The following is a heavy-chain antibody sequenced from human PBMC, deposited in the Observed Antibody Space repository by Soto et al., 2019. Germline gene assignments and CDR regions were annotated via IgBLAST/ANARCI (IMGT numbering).Heavy chain of an antibody. V-gene: IGHV6-1*01. D-gene: IGHD6-6*01. CDR1: GDSVSSNSAA. CDR3: ARDEYSSSSEDYYYYYGMDV. Sequence: PSQTLSLTCAISGDSVSSNSAAWNWIRQSPSRGLEWLGRTYYRSKWYNDYAVSVKSRITINPDTSKNQFSLQLNSVTPEDTAVYYCARDEYSSSSEDYYYYYGMDVWGQGTTVTV. CDR2: TYYRSKWYN. J-gene: IGHJ6*02.